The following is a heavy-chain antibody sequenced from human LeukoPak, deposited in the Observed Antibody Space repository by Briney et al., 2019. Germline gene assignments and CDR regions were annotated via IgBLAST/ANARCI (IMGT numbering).Heavy chain of an antibody. CDR2: ISYDGSNK. V-gene: IGHV3-30*04. CDR1: GFTFSSCA. CDR3: AREGIVVVPVMRDAFDI. D-gene: IGHD2-2*01. Sequence: PGESLRLSCEASGFTFSSCAMHWVRQAPGKGLEWVAVISYDGSNKYYADSVKGRFTISRDNSKNTLYLQMNSLRAEDTAVYYCAREGIVVVPVMRDAFDIWGQGTMVTVSS. J-gene: IGHJ3*02.